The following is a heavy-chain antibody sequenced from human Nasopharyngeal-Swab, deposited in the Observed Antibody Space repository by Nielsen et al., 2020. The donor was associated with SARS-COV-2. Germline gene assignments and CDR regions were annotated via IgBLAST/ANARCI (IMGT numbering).Heavy chain of an antibody. D-gene: IGHD6-13*01. V-gene: IGHV3-21*01. J-gene: IGHJ4*02. CDR2: ISSSSSYI. Sequence: GESLKISCVASGFTFSSYSMNWVRQAPGKGLEWVSSISSSSSYIYYADSVKGRFTISRDNAKNSLYLQMNSLRAEDTAVYYCARGVAAADLDYWGQGTLVTVSS. CDR1: GFTFSSYS. CDR3: ARGVAAADLDY.